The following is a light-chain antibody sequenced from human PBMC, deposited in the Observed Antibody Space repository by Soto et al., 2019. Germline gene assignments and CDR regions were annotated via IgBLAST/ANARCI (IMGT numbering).Light chain of an antibody. CDR2: SDN. CDR1: SSNIRSNT. J-gene: IGLJ3*02. Sequence: QAVVTQPPSASGTPGQRVTISCSGSSSNIRSNTVNWYQQVPGTAPKLLVFSDNLRPSGVPDRFSGSKSGTSASLAISGLQSEDEADYYCLAWDDSLNGWVFGGGTQLTVL. CDR3: LAWDDSLNGWV. V-gene: IGLV1-44*01.